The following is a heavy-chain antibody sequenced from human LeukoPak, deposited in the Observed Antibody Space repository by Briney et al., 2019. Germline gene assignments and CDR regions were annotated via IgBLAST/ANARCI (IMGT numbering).Heavy chain of an antibody. Sequence: GRSLRLSCAASGFTFYSYAMHWVRQAPGKGLEWVAVISYDGSNYYYADSVKGRFTISRDNAKNSLYLQMNSLRAEDTALYYCARLPYCTGGRCYSGHYWGRGTLVTVSS. D-gene: IGHD2-15*01. J-gene: IGHJ4*02. CDR3: ARLPYCTGGRCYSGHY. CDR2: ISYDGSNY. V-gene: IGHV3-30*04. CDR1: GFTFYSYA.